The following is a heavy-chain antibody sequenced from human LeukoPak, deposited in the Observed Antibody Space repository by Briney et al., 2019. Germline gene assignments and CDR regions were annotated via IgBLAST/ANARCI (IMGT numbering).Heavy chain of an antibody. CDR1: DTSINTYY. CDR2: IYATGTT. J-gene: IGHJ6*03. D-gene: IGHD4-23*01. Sequence: PSETLSLTCTVSDTSINTYYWSWIRQPAGKGLEWIGHIYATGTTNYNPSLNSRVTMSIDTSKNQFSLNLRSVTAADTAVYYCARVLGYGGNSEYYYYYMDVWGKGTTVTISS. V-gene: IGHV4-4*07. CDR3: ARVLGYGGNSEYYYYYMDV.